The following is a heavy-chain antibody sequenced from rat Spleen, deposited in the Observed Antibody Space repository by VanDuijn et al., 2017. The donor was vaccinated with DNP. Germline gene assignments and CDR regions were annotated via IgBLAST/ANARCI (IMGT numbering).Heavy chain of an antibody. CDR1: GFSLTGYS. Sequence: QVQLKESGPGLVQPSETLSLTCTVSGFSLTGYSVYWVRQPSGKGLEWMGRMRYNGDTSYNSALKSRLSISRDTSKNQVFLKMNSLQTDDTGTYYCSRVLEGIGGWYLDFWGPGTMVTVSS. CDR3: SRVLEGIGGWYLDF. V-gene: IGHV2-8*01. D-gene: IGHD1-11*01. J-gene: IGHJ1*01. CDR2: MRYNGDT.